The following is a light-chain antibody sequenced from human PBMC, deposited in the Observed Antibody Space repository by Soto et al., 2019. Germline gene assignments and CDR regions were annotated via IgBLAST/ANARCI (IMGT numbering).Light chain of an antibody. V-gene: IGLV2-14*01. Sequence: SELNKPASVKSAPLQALRITKTKTSSDVGGYNYVSWYQQHPGKAPKLMIYDVSNRPSGVSNRFSGSKSGNTASLTISGLQAEDEADYYCSSYTSSSTYVLGTGTKVTVL. J-gene: IGLJ1*01. CDR1: SSDVGGYNY. CDR3: SSYTSSSTYV. CDR2: DVS.